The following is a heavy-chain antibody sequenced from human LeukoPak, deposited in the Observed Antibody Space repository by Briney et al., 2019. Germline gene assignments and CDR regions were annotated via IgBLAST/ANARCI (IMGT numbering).Heavy chain of an antibody. Sequence: TGGSLRLSCAASGFSFSNVWMTWVRQAPGKGLECVGRVKTKDVGGTTDYAAPVIGRFTISRDDSKNTVYLQMRSLQNEDTALYYCTTDFMRGHSGSWGQGTLVTVSS. CDR2: VKTKDVGGTT. D-gene: IGHD5-12*01. CDR1: GFSFSNVW. CDR3: TTDFMRGHSGS. V-gene: IGHV3-15*01. J-gene: IGHJ5*02.